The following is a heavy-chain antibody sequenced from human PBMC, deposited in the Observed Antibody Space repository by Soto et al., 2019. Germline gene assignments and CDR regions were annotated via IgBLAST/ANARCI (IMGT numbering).Heavy chain of an antibody. CDR1: GFIFSNFW. J-gene: IGHJ4*02. D-gene: IGHD3-9*01. CDR3: ARDSGYYDILTGYYNTDDY. Sequence: GGSLRLSCAASGFIFSNFWIDWVRQAPGKGLEWVAKINQDGSEKYYADSVKGRFTISRDNSKNTLYLQMNSLRAEDTAVYYCARDSGYYDILTGYYNTDDYWGQGTLVTVSS. V-gene: IGHV3-7*01. CDR2: INQDGSEK.